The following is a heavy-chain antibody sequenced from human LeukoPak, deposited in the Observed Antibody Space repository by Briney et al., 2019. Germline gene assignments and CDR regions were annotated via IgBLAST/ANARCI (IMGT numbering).Heavy chain of an antibody. J-gene: IGHJ4*02. D-gene: IGHD6-13*01. V-gene: IGHV3-30*02. Sequence: GGSLRLSCAASGFTFSSYGMHWVRQAPGKGLEWVTFIRYDGSNKYYADSVKGRFTISRDNSKNTLYLQMNSLRAEDTAVYYCAKDLRPYSSSWYSGFDYWGQGTLVTVSS. CDR2: IRYDGSNK. CDR1: GFTFSSYG. CDR3: AKDLRPYSSSWYSGFDY.